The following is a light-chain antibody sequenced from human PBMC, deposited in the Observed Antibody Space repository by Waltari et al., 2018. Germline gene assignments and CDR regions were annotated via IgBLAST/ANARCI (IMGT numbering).Light chain of an antibody. CDR1: SSDVGGSNY. V-gene: IGLV2-8*01. Sequence: QSALTQPPSASGSPGQSVTISCTGTSSDVGGSNYVPWYQQHPGKAPNLMIYEVSKRPSGVPDRFSGSKSGNTASLTVSGLQAEDEADYYCSSYAGSNKFVVFGGGTKLTVL. J-gene: IGLJ2*01. CDR3: SSYAGSNKFVV. CDR2: EVS.